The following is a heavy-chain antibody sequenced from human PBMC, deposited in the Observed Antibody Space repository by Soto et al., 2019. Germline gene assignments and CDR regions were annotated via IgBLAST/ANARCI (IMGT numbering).Heavy chain of an antibody. Sequence: QLQLQESGPGLVKPSETLSLTCTVSGGSISSSSYSWGWIRQPPGKGLEWIGSIYYSGSTYYNPSLKSRVTISVDTSKNQFSLKLSSVTAADTAVYSCARNKPNWFDPWGQGTLVTVSS. J-gene: IGHJ5*02. CDR3: ARNKPNWFDP. CDR2: IYYSGST. CDR1: GGSISSSSYS. V-gene: IGHV4-39*01.